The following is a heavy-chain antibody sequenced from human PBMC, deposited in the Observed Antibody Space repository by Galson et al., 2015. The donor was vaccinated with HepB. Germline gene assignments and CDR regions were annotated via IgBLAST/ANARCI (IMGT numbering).Heavy chain of an antibody. D-gene: IGHD3-22*01. CDR1: GGSISSGGYY. J-gene: IGHJ4*02. V-gene: IGHV4-31*03. CDR3: ARVADDSSGYYVFDY. Sequence: TLSLTCTVSGGSISSGGYYWSWIRQHPGKGLEWIGYIYYSGSTYYNPSLKSRVTISVDTSKNQFSLKLSSVTAADTAVYYCARVADDSSGYYVFDYWGQGTLVTVSS. CDR2: IYYSGST.